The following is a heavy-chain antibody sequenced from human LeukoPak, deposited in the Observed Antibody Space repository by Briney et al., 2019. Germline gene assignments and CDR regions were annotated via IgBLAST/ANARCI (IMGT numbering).Heavy chain of an antibody. D-gene: IGHD3-22*01. CDR2: ISAYNGNT. Sequence: ASVKVSCKASGYTFTSYGISWVRQAPGQGLEWMGWISAYNGNTNYAQKLQGRVTMTTDTSTSTAYMELRSLRSDDTAVYYCARGGPAYYYDSSGYPPDYWGQGTLVTVSS. CDR1: GYTFTSYG. J-gene: IGHJ4*02. CDR3: ARGGPAYYYDSSGYPPDY. V-gene: IGHV1-18*01.